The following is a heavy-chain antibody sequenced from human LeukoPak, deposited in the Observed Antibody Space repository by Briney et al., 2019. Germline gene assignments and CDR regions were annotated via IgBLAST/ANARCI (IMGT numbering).Heavy chain of an antibody. Sequence: ASVKVSCKASGGTFSSYAISWVRQAPGQGLEWMGGIIPIFGTANYAQEFQGRVTITADESTSTAYMELSSLRSEDTAVYYCARFVVGSGSPGGIDYWGQGTLVTVSS. CDR2: IIPIFGTA. CDR1: GGTFSSYA. V-gene: IGHV1-69*13. D-gene: IGHD1-26*01. CDR3: ARFVVGSGSPGGIDY. J-gene: IGHJ4*02.